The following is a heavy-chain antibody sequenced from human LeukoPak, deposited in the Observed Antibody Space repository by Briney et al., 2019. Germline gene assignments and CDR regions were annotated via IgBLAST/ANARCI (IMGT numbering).Heavy chain of an antibody. CDR2: IYYSGST. Sequence: PSETLSLTCTVSGGSVSSGSYYWSWIRQPPGKGLEWIGYIYYSGSTNYNPSLKSRVTISVDTSKNQFSLKLSSVTAADTAVYYCARMYYYGSESYWYYFDYWGQGTLVTVSS. D-gene: IGHD3-10*01. V-gene: IGHV4-61*01. CDR3: ARMYYYGSESYWYYFDY. J-gene: IGHJ4*02. CDR1: GGSVSSGSYY.